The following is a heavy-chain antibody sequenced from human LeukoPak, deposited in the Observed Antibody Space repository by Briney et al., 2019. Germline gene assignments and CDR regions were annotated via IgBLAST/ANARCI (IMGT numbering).Heavy chain of an antibody. CDR3: ARGPNKSDGGNSGSAWFDP. Sequence: GASVKVSCKASGYTFTGYYMHWVRQAPGQGLEWMGWMNPNSGNTGYAQKFQGRVTMTRNTSISTAYMELRSLRSEDTAVYYCARGPNKSDGGNSGSAWFDPWGQGTLVTVSS. CDR1: GYTFTGYY. D-gene: IGHD4-23*01. J-gene: IGHJ5*02. V-gene: IGHV1-8*02. CDR2: MNPNSGNT.